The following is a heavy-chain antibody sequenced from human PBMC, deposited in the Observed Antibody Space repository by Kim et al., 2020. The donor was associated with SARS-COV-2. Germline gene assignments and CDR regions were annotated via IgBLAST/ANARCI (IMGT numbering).Heavy chain of an antibody. Sequence: VKGGCTISEDTSKNTLYLQMNCLRAEDTAVYYCAREGPRTGGTSGNYFDYWGQGTLVTVSS. V-gene: IGHV3-23*01. CDR3: AREGPRTGGTSGNYFDY. J-gene: IGHJ4*02. D-gene: IGHD2-2*01.